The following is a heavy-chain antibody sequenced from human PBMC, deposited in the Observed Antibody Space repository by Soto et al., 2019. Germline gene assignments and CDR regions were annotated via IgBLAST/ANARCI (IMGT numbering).Heavy chain of an antibody. CDR2: INPNSGGT. J-gene: IGHJ3*02. Sequence: ASVKVSCKASGYTFTGYYMHWVRQAPGQGLEWMGWINPNSGGTNYAQKFQGWVTMTRDTSISTAYMELSRLRSDDTAVYHCARVGGVVVNHDAFDIWGQGTMVTVSS. D-gene: IGHD3-22*01. CDR1: GYTFTGYY. CDR3: ARVGGVVVNHDAFDI. V-gene: IGHV1-2*04.